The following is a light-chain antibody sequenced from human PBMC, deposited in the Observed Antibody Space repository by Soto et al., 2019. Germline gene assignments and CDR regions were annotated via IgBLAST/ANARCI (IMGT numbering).Light chain of an antibody. CDR2: INYDGTH. CDR3: QSLGTGIRV. J-gene: IGLJ3*02. V-gene: IGLV4-69*01. CDR1: SGYSTYA. Sequence: QSVLTQSPSASASLGASVKLTCTLSSGYSTYAIAWHQQQSEKGPRFLMKINYDGTHSKGDGFFDRFSGSSSGAERHLTISSLQSEDEADYYCQSLGTGIRVFGGGTKVTVL.